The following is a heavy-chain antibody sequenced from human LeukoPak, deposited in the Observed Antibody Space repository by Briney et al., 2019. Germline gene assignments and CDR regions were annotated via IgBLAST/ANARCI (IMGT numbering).Heavy chain of an antibody. Sequence: SETLSLTCSVSGYSISSGYYWGWIRQPPGKGLEWIGNISHSGTTYYNPSLKSRVAISVDTSKNQFSLKLSSVTAEDTAVYYCARVPSMADSFDYWGQGTLVTVSS. CDR2: ISHSGTT. CDR3: ARVPSMADSFDY. D-gene: IGHD6-6*01. J-gene: IGHJ4*02. CDR1: GYSISSGYY. V-gene: IGHV4-38-2*02.